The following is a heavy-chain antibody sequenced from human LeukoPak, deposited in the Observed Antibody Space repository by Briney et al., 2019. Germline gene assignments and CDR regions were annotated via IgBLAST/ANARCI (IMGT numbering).Heavy chain of an antibody. Sequence: ASVKVSCKVSGYTLTELSMHWVRQAPGKGLEWMGGFDPEDGETIYAQKLQGRVTMTTDTSTSTAYMELRSLRSDDTAVYYCARSPPSGSYYKYWGQGTLVTVSS. CDR2: FDPEDGET. D-gene: IGHD1-26*01. J-gene: IGHJ4*03. CDR1: GYTLTELS. CDR3: ARSPPSGSYYKY. V-gene: IGHV1-24*01.